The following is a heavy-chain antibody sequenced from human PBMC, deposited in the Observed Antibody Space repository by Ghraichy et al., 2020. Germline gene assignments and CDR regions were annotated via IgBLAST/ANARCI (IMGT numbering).Heavy chain of an antibody. CDR3: ARGQVVTISTPADY. J-gene: IGHJ4*02. D-gene: IGHD4-23*01. V-gene: IGHV3-66*01. CDR2: FYSVDTT. CDR1: GFTVSTYF. Sequence: GGSLRLSCAASGFTVSTYFMSWVRQAPGKGLEWVSVFYSVDTTYYADSVNGRFTMSRDNSQNTLYLQMNSLRADDTAVYYCARGQVVTISTPADYGGQGTLVTVSA.